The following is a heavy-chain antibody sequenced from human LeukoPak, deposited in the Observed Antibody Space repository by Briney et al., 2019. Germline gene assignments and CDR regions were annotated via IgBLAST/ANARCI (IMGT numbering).Heavy chain of an antibody. J-gene: IGHJ4*02. CDR1: GGTFSSYA. CDR2: MNPNSGNT. D-gene: IGHD2-21*01. V-gene: IGHV1-8*02. CDR3: AIDYGGEKFDY. Sequence: ASVKVSCKASGGTFSSYAINWVRQATGQGLEWMGWMNPNSGNTGYAQKFQGRVTMTRNTSISTAYMELSSLRSEDTAVYYCAIDYGGEKFDYWGQGTLVTVSS.